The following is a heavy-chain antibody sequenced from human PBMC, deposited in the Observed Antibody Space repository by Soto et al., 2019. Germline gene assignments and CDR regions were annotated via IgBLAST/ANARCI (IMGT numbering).Heavy chain of an antibody. CDR3: ARGHYNWNRTYYYYYYMDV. Sequence: SQTLSLTCAISGDSVSSNSAAWNWIRQSPSRGLEWLGRTYYRSKWYNDYAVSVKSRITINPDTSKNQFSLQLNSVTPEDTAVYYCARGHYNWNRTYYYYYYMDVWRKGTTVTVSS. D-gene: IGHD1-20*01. V-gene: IGHV6-1*01. CDR2: TYYRSKWYN. J-gene: IGHJ6*03. CDR1: GDSVSSNSAA.